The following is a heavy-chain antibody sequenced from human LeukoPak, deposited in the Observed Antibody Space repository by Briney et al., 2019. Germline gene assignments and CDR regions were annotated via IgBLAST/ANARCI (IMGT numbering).Heavy chain of an antibody. J-gene: IGHJ4*02. CDR1: GGSFSGYY. CDR3: AGIRYFDSY. V-gene: IGHV4-34*01. CDR2: INHSGST. Sequence: PSDTLSLTCAVYGGSFSGYYWSWIRHPPGKGLEWIGEINHSGSTNYNPSLKSRVTISVDTSKNQFSLKLSSVTAADSAVYYCAGIRYFDSYWGQGTLVTVSS. D-gene: IGHD3-9*01.